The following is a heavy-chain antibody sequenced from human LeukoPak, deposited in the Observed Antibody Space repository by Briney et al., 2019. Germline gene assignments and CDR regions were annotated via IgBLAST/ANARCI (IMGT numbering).Heavy chain of an antibody. V-gene: IGHV1-69*13. Sequence: SVKVSCKASGGTFSSYAISWVRQAPGQGLEWMGGIIPIFGTANYAQKFQSRVTITADESTSTAYMELSSLRSEDTAVYYCARQLGIPGPFDYWGQGTLVTVSS. CDR3: ARQLGIPGPFDY. CDR2: IIPIFGTA. CDR1: GGTFSSYA. D-gene: IGHD7-27*01. J-gene: IGHJ4*02.